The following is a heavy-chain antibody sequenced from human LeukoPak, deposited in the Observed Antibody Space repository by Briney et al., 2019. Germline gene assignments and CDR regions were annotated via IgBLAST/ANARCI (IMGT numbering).Heavy chain of an antibody. CDR1: GVSFSGYY. V-gene: IGHV4-34*01. CDR2: INHSGST. J-gene: IGHJ3*02. D-gene: IGHD3-16*01. CDR3: ARTYYDYEGAFDI. Sequence: SETLSLTCAVYGVSFSGYYWSWIRQPPGKGLEWIGEINHSGSTNYNPSLKSRVTISVDTSKNQFSLKLSSVTAADTAVYYCARTYYDYEGAFDIWGQGTMVTVSS.